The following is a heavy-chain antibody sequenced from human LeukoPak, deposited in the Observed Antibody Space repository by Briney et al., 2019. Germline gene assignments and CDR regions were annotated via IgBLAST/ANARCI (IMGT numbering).Heavy chain of an antibody. J-gene: IGHJ4*02. CDR1: GGSISSGGYH. Sequence: SETLSLTCTDSGGSISSGGYHWSWIRQHPGKGLEWIGYIYYSGSTYYNPSLKSRVTISVDTSKIQFSLKLSSVTAADTAVYSCAILVPEKYYFDSWAQGTLVTVSS. CDR3: AILVPEKYYFDS. V-gene: IGHV4-31*03. CDR2: IYYSGST. D-gene: IGHD2/OR15-2a*01.